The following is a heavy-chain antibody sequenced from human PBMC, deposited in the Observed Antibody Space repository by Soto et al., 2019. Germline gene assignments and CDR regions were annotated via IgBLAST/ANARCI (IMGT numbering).Heavy chain of an antibody. J-gene: IGHJ5*02. CDR1: GGSISSGDYH. Sequence: SETLSLTCTVSGGSISSGDYHWSWIRQPPGKSMEWIGNIYYSGSTAYNPSLKSRVSISVDTSKNQFSLKLSSVTVADTAVFYCARDVTNYDVLTGYYSGAIFDPWGQGTLVTVS. CDR3: ARDVTNYDVLTGYYSGAIFDP. V-gene: IGHV4-30-4*01. D-gene: IGHD3-9*01. CDR2: IYYSGST.